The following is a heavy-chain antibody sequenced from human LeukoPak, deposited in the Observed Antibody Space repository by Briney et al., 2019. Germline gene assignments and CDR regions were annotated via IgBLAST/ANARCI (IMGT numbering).Heavy chain of an antibody. Sequence: SETLSLTCTVSGGSISSYYWSWIRQPPGKGLEWIGYIHYSGSTNYNPSLKSRVTISVDTSKNQFSLKLSSVTAADTAVYYCASHGHYYYMDVWGKGTTVTVSS. CDR1: GGSISSYY. J-gene: IGHJ6*03. CDR3: ASHGHYYYMDV. CDR2: IHYSGST. V-gene: IGHV4-59*08.